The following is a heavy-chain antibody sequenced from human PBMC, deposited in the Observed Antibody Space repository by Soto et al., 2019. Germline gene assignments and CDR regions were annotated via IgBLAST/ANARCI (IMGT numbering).Heavy chain of an antibody. V-gene: IGHV4-59*01. CDR1: GGSISSYY. Sequence: SETLSLTCTVSGGSISSYYWSWIRQPPGKGLEWIGYIYYSGSTNYNPSLKSRVTISVDTSKNQFSLKLSSVTAADTAVYYCARAKAAAGNWDYYYYYGMDVWGQGTTVTVSS. CDR3: ARAKAAAGNWDYYYYYGMDV. J-gene: IGHJ6*02. D-gene: IGHD6-13*01. CDR2: IYYSGST.